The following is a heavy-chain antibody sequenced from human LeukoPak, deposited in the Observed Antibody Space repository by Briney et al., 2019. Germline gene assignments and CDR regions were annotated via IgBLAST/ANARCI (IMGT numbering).Heavy chain of an antibody. CDR1: GFTFSSYA. CDR3: AKAIWELLDAFDI. J-gene: IGHJ3*02. Sequence: GGSLRLSCAASGFTFSSYAMTWVRQAPGKGLEWVSTISGSVGTTYYADSVKGRFTISRDNSKNTLYLQMNSLRAEDTAVYYCAKAIWELLDAFDIWGQGTMVTVSS. D-gene: IGHD1-26*01. V-gene: IGHV3-23*01. CDR2: ISGSVGTT.